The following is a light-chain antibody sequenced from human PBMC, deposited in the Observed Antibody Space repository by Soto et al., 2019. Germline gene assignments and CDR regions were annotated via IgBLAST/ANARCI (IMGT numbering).Light chain of an antibody. CDR1: SSNIGAGYD. J-gene: IGLJ1*01. CDR2: GNN. V-gene: IGLV1-40*01. Sequence: QSVLTQPPSVSGAPGQRVTISCTGRSSNIGAGYDVHWYQQLTGRAPKLLIYGNNNRPSGVPDRFSGSTSGTSASLTITGLQAEDEADYYCQSYDSSLGVFGTGTKLTVL. CDR3: QSYDSSLGV.